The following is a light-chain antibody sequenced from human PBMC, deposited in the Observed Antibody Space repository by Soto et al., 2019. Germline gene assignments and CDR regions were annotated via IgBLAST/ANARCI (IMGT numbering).Light chain of an antibody. J-gene: IGKJ1*01. CDR3: QQYNSYSWT. CDR2: DAS. Sequence: EIVLTQSPATLSVSPGERASLSCRASQSVSSYLAWYQQKPGQAPRLLIYDASDRDAGIPARFSGSESRTDFTLTISSLEPEDFATYYCQQYNSYSWTFGQGTKVDIK. CDR1: QSVSSY. V-gene: IGKV3-11*01.